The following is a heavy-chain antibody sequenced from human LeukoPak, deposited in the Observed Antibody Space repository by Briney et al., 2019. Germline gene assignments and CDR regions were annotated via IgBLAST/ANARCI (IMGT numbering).Heavy chain of an antibody. CDR1: GGSISSSY. CDR2: IYYSGST. J-gene: IGHJ2*01. Sequence: SETLSLTCNVSGGSISSSYWSWIRQPPGKGLEWIGYIYYSGSTNYNPSLKSRVTMSVDTSKNLFSLKVTSVTAADTAVYYCARLTAYFDLWGRGTLVTVSS. V-gene: IGHV4-59*08. CDR3: ARLTAYFDL.